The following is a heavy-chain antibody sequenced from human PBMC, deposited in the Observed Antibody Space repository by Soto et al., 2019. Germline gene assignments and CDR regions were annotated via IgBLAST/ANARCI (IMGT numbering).Heavy chain of an antibody. CDR1: GGSFSGYY. CDR2: INHSGST. D-gene: IGHD3-3*01. J-gene: IGHJ6*02. Sequence: SETLSLTCAVYGGSFSGYYWSWIRQPPGKGLEWIGEINHSGSTNYNPSLKSRVTISVDTSKNQFSLKLSSVTAADTAVYYCAREGRGFYDFWSGYQRPHYYYGMDVWGQGTTVTVSS. CDR3: AREGRGFYDFWSGYQRPHYYYGMDV. V-gene: IGHV4-34*01.